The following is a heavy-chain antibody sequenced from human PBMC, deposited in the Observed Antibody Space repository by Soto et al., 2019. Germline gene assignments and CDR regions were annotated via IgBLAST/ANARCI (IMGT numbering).Heavy chain of an antibody. V-gene: IGHV4-39*01. D-gene: IGHD1-1*01. Sequence: SETLSLTCTVSGGSITSHHYYWGWIRQPPGKGLEWIGSIYSGGNTYYNPSLRSRLTIFVDTAKNLISLKLSSVTAADSAIYYWEGGRSTTRGEMGGVEHRLIFPW. CDR2: IYSGGNT. J-gene: IGHJ5*02. CDR3: EGGRSTTRGEMGGVEHRLIFP. CDR1: GGSITSHHYY.